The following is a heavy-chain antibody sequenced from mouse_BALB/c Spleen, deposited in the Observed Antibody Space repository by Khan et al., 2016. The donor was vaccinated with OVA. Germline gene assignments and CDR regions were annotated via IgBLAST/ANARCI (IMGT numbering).Heavy chain of an antibody. V-gene: IGHV1S41*01. D-gene: IGHD1-1*01. CDR1: GYTFTSYW. CDR2: IGPGSGST. Sequence: DLVKPGASVKLSCKASGYTFTSYWINWIKQRPGQGLEWIGQIGPGSGSTYYNEMFKGKATLTIDTSSSTVYIQLSSLSSEDSAVYFCERSNYYGSSLYAMDYWGQGTSVTVSS. CDR3: ERSNYYGSSLYAMDY. J-gene: IGHJ4*01.